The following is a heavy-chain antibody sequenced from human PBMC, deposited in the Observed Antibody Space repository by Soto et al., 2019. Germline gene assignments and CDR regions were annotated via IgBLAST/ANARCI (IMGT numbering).Heavy chain of an antibody. Sequence: GASVKVSCKASGYTFTNYGISWVRQAPGQGLEWMGWINPYNGNTNYAQNLQGRVTMTTDTSTSTAYMELRSLRSDDTAVYYCAREGCSGGSCYGLFDYWGQGSLVTVSS. D-gene: IGHD2-15*01. CDR2: INPYNGNT. CDR1: GYTFTNYG. CDR3: AREGCSGGSCYGLFDY. J-gene: IGHJ4*02. V-gene: IGHV1-18*01.